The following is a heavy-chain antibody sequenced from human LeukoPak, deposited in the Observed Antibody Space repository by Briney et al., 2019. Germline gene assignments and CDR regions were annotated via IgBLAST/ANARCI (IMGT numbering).Heavy chain of an antibody. CDR2: ISGSGGST. CDR3: AKDPPIAAAGSYFDY. V-gene: IGHV3-23*01. D-gene: IGHD6-13*01. Sequence: PGGSLRLSCAASGFTFSSYAVSWVRQSPGKGLEWVSAISGSGGSTYYADSVKGLFTISRDNSKNTLYLQMNILSAEDTAVYFCAKDPPIAAAGSYFDYWGQGTLVTASS. J-gene: IGHJ4*02. CDR1: GFTFSSYA.